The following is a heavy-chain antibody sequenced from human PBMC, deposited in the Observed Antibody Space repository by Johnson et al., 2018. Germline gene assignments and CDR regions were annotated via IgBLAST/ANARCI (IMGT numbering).Heavy chain of an antibody. J-gene: IGHJ3*02. CDR3: AGDDITKKHAFDI. Sequence: QVQLQEWGPSLVKPSEPLSLTCTVSGGSLSSSTYYWGWIRQPPGKGLEWIGSIYFGGSTSYNPSLQSRVTMPVDPSKNQFSLNLSSVTAAATAVYYCAGDDITKKHAFDIWGQGTMVTVSS. D-gene: IGHD2-15*01. CDR1: GGSLSSSTYY. CDR2: IYFGGST. V-gene: IGHV4-39*07.